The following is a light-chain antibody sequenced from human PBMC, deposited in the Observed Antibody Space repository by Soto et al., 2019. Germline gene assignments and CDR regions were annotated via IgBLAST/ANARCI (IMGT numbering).Light chain of an antibody. V-gene: IGLV1-44*01. J-gene: IGLJ1*01. Sequence: QSVLTQPPSASGTPGQRVTISCSGSSSNIGSNTVNWYQQLPGTAPKLLIYSNNQRPSGVPDRFSGSKSGTSASLAISGLQSEDEADYYCAAWDYSLFGSYVFGTGTTLTVL. CDR3: AAWDYSLFGSYV. CDR1: SSNIGSNT. CDR2: SNN.